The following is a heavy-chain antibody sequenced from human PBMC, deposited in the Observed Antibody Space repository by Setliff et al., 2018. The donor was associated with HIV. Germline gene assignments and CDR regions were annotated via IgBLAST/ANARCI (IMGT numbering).Heavy chain of an antibody. CDR3: ARDNGRYFDRGWFDP. D-gene: IGHD3-9*01. CDR2: ISSSSSYT. CDR1: GLTFSSYE. J-gene: IGHJ5*02. V-gene: IGHV3-21*01. Sequence: PGGSLRLSCAASGLTFSSYEMNWVRQAPGKGLEWVSYISSSSSYTPYADSVKGRFTISRDNAENSLYLQMNSLRAEDTAVYYCARDNGRYFDRGWFDPWGQGALVTVSS.